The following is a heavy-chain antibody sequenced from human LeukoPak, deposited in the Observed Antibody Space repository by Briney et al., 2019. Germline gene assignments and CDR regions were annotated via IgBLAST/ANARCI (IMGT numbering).Heavy chain of an antibody. CDR2: LSDRRSP. J-gene: IGHJ4*02. CDR1: TDTISSRRVF. V-gene: IGHV4-39*02. CDR3: ARDANYRDRSGYPPPFDF. D-gene: IGHD6-19*01. Sequence: PSQTLSLTCTVATDTISSRRVFCAWILQPPVKGLEGIASLSDRRSPKYSPSFQRRGSIFTATAKNPLSRNLRALTAPPPAVYHCARDANYRDRSGYPPPFDFWGQGILVIVSS.